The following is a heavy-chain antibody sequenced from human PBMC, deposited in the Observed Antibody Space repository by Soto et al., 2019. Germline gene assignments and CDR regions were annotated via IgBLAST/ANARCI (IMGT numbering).Heavy chain of an antibody. V-gene: IGHV3-33*01. D-gene: IGHD6-13*01. J-gene: IGHJ4*02. CDR2: IWYDGSNK. Sequence: QVQLVESGGGVVQPGRSLRLSCAASGFTFSSYGMHWVRQAPGKGLEWVAVIWYDGSNKYYADSVKGRFTISRDNSKKTLDLQMQSLRAEDPAVYYCARVRQLGIGGYWGQGTLVTVSS. CDR1: GFTFSSYG. CDR3: ARVRQLGIGGY.